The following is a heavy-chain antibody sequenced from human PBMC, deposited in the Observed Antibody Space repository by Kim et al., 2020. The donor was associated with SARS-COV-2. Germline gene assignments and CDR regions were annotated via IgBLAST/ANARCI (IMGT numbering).Heavy chain of an antibody. CDR3: AKGGFSTSPPAADY. CDR2: ISGSGDIT. CDR1: GFIFSSYV. V-gene: IGHV3-23*01. J-gene: IGHJ4*02. Sequence: GGSLRLSCAASGFIFSSYVMTWVRQAPGKGLEWASSISGSGDITNYADSVRGRFTISRDNSKNTLFLQMNNLRAEDTAVYFCAKGGFSTSPPAADYWGQGTLVTVSS. D-gene: IGHD2-15*01.